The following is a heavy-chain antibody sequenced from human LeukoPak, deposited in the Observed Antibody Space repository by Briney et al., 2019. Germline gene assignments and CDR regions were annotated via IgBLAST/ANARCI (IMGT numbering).Heavy chain of an antibody. V-gene: IGHV3-30*03. CDR2: ISYDGSNK. CDR1: GFTFSSYG. CDR3: ARAPYGSGKSGSVFDY. J-gene: IGHJ4*02. D-gene: IGHD3-10*01. Sequence: PGGSLRLSCAASGFTFSSYGMRWVRQTPGKGLEWVAVISYDGSNKYYADSVKGRFTISRDNSKNTLYLQMNSLRAEDTAVYYCARAPYGSGKSGSVFDYWGQGTLVTVSS.